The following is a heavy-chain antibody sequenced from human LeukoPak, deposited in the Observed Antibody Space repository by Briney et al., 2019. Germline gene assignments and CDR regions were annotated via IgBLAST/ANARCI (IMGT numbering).Heavy chain of an antibody. D-gene: IGHD3-22*01. Sequence: SVKVSCKASGGTFSSYAISWVRQAPGQGLEWMGRIIPIFGTANYAQKLQGRVTITTDESTSPAYMELSSLSPEDTAVYYCAREDSMIVVAGFDYCGQGSLVTVSS. J-gene: IGHJ4*02. CDR2: IIPIFGTA. V-gene: IGHV1-69*05. CDR1: GGTFSSYA. CDR3: AREDSMIVVAGFDY.